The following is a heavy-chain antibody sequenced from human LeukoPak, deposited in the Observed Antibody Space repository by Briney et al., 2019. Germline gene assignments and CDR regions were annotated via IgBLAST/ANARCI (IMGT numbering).Heavy chain of an antibody. Sequence: PGGSLRLSCAASGFTFSSYSMNWVRQAPGKGLEWVSSISSSSSYIYYADSVKGRFTISRDNAKNSLYLQMNSLRAEDTAVYYCATSADLDYYDSSGYYDYWGQGTLVTVSS. J-gene: IGHJ4*02. V-gene: IGHV3-21*01. CDR2: ISSSSSYI. CDR3: ATSADLDYYDSSGYYDY. D-gene: IGHD3-22*01. CDR1: GFTFSSYS.